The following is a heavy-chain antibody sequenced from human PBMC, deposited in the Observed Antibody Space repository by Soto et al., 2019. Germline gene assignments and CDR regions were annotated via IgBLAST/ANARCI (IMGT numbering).Heavy chain of an antibody. J-gene: IGHJ6*02. CDR3: ARDRLETETYGMDV. CDR2: IYNSGRT. Sequence: PSETLSLTCTVSGGSLLGYYWSWIRQPAGKGLEWIGRIYNSGRTNNNPSLKSRVTMSVDMFKNQFSLKLSSVTAADTAIYYCARDRLETETYGMDVWGRGTTVTVSS. D-gene: IGHD1-1*01. CDR1: GGSLLGYY. V-gene: IGHV4-4*07.